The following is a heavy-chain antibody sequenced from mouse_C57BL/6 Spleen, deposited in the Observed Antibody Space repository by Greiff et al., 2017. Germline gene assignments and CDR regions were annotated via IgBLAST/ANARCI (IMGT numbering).Heavy chain of an antibody. J-gene: IGHJ3*01. V-gene: IGHV5-6*01. CDR3: ARGGYDYDRFAY. D-gene: IGHD2-4*01. Sequence: EVQVVESGGDLVKPGGSLKLSCAASGFTFSSYGMSWVRQTPDKRLEWVATISSGGSYTYYPDSVKGRFTISRDNAKNTLYLQMSSLKSEDTAMYYCARGGYDYDRFAYWGQGTLVTVSA. CDR1: GFTFSSYG. CDR2: ISSGGSYT.